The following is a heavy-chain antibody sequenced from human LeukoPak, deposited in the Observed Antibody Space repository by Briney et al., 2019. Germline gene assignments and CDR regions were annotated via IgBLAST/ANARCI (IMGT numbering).Heavy chain of an antibody. Sequence: TSETLSLTCTVSGGSISSYYWSWIRQPPGKGLEWIGEINHSGSTNYNPSLKSRVTISVDTSKNQFSLKLSSVTAADTAVYYCARGARLLPPFDYWGQGTLVTVSS. V-gene: IGHV4-34*01. D-gene: IGHD3-22*01. J-gene: IGHJ4*02. CDR2: INHSGST. CDR1: GGSISSYY. CDR3: ARGARLLPPFDY.